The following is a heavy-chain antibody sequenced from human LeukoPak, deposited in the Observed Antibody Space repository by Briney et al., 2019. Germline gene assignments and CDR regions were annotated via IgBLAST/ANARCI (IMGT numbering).Heavy chain of an antibody. V-gene: IGHV3-33*06. J-gene: IGHJ4*02. CDR3: AKDSSAYSGSYYGY. D-gene: IGHD1-26*01. CDR2: IWYDGSNK. CDR1: GFIFSSHG. Sequence: GGSLRLSCAASGFIFSSHGMHWVRQSPGKGLEWVAVIWYDGSNKYYADSVKGRFTISRDNSKNTVYLQMNSLRAEDTAIYYCAKDSSAYSGSYYGYWGQGTLVTVSS.